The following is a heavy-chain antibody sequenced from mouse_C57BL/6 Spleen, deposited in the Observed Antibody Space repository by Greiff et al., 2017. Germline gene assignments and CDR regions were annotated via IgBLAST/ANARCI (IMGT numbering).Heavy chain of an antibody. CDR2: IYPRSGNT. D-gene: IGHD2-1*01. Sequence: VQLQQSGAELARPGASVKLSCKASGYTFTSYGISWVKQRTGQGLEWIGEIYPRSGNTYYNEKFKGKATLTADKSSSTAYMELRSLTSEDSAVYFCATIYYGNYEGFDYWGQGTTLTVSS. CDR3: ATIYYGNYEGFDY. V-gene: IGHV1-81*01. J-gene: IGHJ2*01. CDR1: GYTFTSYG.